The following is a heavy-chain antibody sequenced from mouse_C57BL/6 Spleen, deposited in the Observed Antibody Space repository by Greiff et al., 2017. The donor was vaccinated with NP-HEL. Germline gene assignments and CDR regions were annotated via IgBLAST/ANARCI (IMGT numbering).Heavy chain of an antibody. D-gene: IGHD2-5*01. CDR3: ARHKSNPCDY. CDR1: GFTFSSYG. J-gene: IGHJ2*01. Sequence: EVMLVESGGDLVKPGGSLKLSCAASGFTFSSYGMSWVRQTPDKRLEWVATISSGGSYTYYPDSVKGRFTISRDNAKNTLYLQMSSLKSEDTAMYYCARHKSNPCDYWGQGTTLTVSS. CDR2: ISSGGSYT. V-gene: IGHV5-6*02.